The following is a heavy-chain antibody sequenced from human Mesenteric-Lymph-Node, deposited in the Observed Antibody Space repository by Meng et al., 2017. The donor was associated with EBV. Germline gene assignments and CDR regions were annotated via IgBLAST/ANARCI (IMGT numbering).Heavy chain of an antibody. V-gene: IGHV2-5*02. Sequence: QITLKESAPPLVSPXLTLTLTCTFSGFSLSTSLVAVGWVRQPPGQAQEWLALIYGDDDKVYSPSLRSRLTISRDTSENQVVLTMTNMAPEDTATYYCTHIWITLDHWGQGALVTVSS. CDR3: THIWITLDH. J-gene: IGHJ4*02. CDR1: GFSLSTSLVA. D-gene: IGHD3-10*01. CDR2: IYGDDDK.